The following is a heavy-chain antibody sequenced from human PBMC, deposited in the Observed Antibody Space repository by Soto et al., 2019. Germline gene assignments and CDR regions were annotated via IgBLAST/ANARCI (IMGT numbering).Heavy chain of an antibody. CDR2: MNPKSGHT. CDR3: ARTDGDLDV. V-gene: IGHV1-8*01. J-gene: IGHJ6*02. D-gene: IGHD4-17*01. CDR1: GYTFSSYD. Sequence: VKVSCKASGYTFSSYDINWVRQATGQGLEWMGWMNPKSGHTGSAQKFQGRVTMTRDTSISTAYMELSSLRSEDTAIYYCARTDGDLDVWGQGTTVTVSS.